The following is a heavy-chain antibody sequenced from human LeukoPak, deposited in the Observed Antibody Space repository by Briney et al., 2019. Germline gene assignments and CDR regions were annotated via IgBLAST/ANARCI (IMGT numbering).Heavy chain of an antibody. V-gene: IGHV3-43*01. Sequence: GGSLRLSCAASGFTFDDYTMHWVRQAPGKGLEWVSLISWDGGSTYYGDSVKGRFTISRDNSKNSLYLQMNSLRTEDTALYYCAKDTSRGYNYYYYMDDWGKGTTVTVSS. CDR3: AKDTSRGYNYYYYMDD. CDR2: ISWDGGST. CDR1: GFTFDDYT. D-gene: IGHD5-12*01. J-gene: IGHJ6*03.